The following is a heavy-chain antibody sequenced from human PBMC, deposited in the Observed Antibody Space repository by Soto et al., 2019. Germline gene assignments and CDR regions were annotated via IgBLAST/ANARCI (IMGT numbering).Heavy chain of an antibody. CDR2: MYKTGET. D-gene: IGHD3-10*01. CDR1: GGSVSTGMKY. Sequence: SETLSLTCTVSGGSVSTGMKYWGWVRQPPGKALEFIGYMYKTGETLLNSSLKSRVTLSMETSKNQFSLTLSAVTAADTAVYFCMKAHESGDFLGMSVWGPGTTVTVSS. V-gene: IGHV4-61*01. J-gene: IGHJ6*02. CDR3: MKAHESGDFLGMSV.